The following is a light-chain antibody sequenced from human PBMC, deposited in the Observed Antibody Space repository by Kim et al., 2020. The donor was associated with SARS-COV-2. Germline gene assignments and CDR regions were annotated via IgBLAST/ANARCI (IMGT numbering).Light chain of an antibody. CDR3: SAWDSSLSAWV. V-gene: IGLV10-54*04. J-gene: IGLJ3*02. CDR1: SNNVGYEG. CDR2: RNN. Sequence: QVGLTQPPSVSKDLRQTATLTCTGNSNNVGYEGAAWLQQHQGHPPKLLTYRNNNRPSGISDRFSASRSGNTASLTISGLQPEDETDYYCSAWDSSLSAWVFGGGTQLTVL.